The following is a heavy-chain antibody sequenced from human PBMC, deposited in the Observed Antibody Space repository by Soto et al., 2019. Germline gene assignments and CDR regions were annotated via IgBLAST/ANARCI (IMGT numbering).Heavy chain of an antibody. D-gene: IGHD3-3*01. Sequence: GGSLRLSCAASGFTFSSYGMHWVRQAPGKGLEWVAVIWFDGSNKFYADSVKGRFTISRDNSKNTVYLQMNSLRAEDTAVYYCAKDTNPVLRFLEWLPTAGMDVWGQGTTVTVSS. CDR1: GFTFSSYG. J-gene: IGHJ6*02. V-gene: IGHV3-33*06. CDR2: IWFDGSNK. CDR3: AKDTNPVLRFLEWLPTAGMDV.